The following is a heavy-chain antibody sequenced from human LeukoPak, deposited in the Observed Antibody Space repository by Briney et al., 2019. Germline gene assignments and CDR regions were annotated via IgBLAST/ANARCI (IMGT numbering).Heavy chain of an antibody. CDR2: IYSGGST. CDR1: GFTVSSNY. J-gene: IGHJ5*02. CDR3: ARTDSSSWYWFDP. D-gene: IGHD6-13*01. Sequence: AGSLSLSCAASGFTVSSNYMSWVRQAPGKGLEWVSVIYSGGSTYYADSVKGRFTISRDNSKNTLYLQMNSLRAEHTAVYYCARTDSSSWYWFDPYGQGTLVTVSS. V-gene: IGHV3-53*01.